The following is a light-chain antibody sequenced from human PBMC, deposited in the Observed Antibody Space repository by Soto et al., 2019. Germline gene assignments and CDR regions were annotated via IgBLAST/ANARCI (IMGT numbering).Light chain of an antibody. Sequence: QAVVTQEPSLTVSPGGTGTLTCGSSTGAVTSGHYPYWFQQKPGQAPRTLIYDSTNKHSWTPARFSGSFLGGKAALTLSGAQPEDEAEYYCLVSYSGARVFGGGTKLTVL. CDR1: TGAVTSGHY. CDR2: DST. CDR3: LVSYSGARV. J-gene: IGLJ3*02. V-gene: IGLV7-46*01.